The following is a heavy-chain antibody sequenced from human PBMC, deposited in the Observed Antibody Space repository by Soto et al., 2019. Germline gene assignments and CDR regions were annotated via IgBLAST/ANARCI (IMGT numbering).Heavy chain of an antibody. CDR3: ATVIAARPSGWFDP. D-gene: IGHD6-6*01. V-gene: IGHV1-69*13. J-gene: IGHJ5*02. Sequence: SVKVSCKASGGTFSSYAISWVRQAPGQGLEWMGGIIPIFGTANYAQKFQGRVTITADESTSTAYMELSSLRSEDTAVYYCATVIAARPSGWFDPWGQGTLVTVSS. CDR2: IIPIFGTA. CDR1: GGTFSSYA.